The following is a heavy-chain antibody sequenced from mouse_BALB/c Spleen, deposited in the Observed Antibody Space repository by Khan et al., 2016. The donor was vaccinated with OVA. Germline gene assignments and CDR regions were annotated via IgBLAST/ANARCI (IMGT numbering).Heavy chain of an antibody. Sequence: EVMLVESGGDLVKPGGSLKLSCAASGFTFSTYGMSWVRQTPDMRLEWVATISSGGHYTYYPDSVKGRFTISRDKAKNTLYLQMSSLKSEYTAINYCARLAYYYNSEGFAYWGQGTLVTVSA. V-gene: IGHV5-6*01. CDR3: ARLAYYYNSEGFAY. CDR1: GFTFSTYG. D-gene: IGHD1-1*01. CDR2: ISSGGHYT. J-gene: IGHJ3*01.